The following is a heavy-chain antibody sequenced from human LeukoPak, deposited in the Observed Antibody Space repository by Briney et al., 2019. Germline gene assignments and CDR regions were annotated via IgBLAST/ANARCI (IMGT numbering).Heavy chain of an antibody. D-gene: IGHD3-22*01. CDR2: IKEDGSEE. CDR3: ARDWLAGNPYHAFDL. CDR1: GFTFSSYA. Sequence: PGGSLRLSCAASGFTFSSYAMSWLRQAPGKGLECVANIKEDGSEEYYVDSVKGRFSISRDNAKNSLYLQMNSLRAEDTAVYYCARDWLAGNPYHAFDLWGKGTMVTVSS. J-gene: IGHJ3*01. V-gene: IGHV3-7*01.